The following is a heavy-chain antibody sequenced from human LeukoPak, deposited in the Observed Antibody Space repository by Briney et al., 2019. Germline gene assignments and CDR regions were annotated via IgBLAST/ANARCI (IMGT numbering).Heavy chain of an antibody. CDR3: AKDHPDDYGDYIDY. D-gene: IGHD4-17*01. Sequence: GRSLRPSCAASGFTFSSYGMHWVRQAPGKGLEWVAVISYDGSNKYYADSVKGRFTISRDNSKNTLYLQMNSLRAEDTAVYYCAKDHPDDYGDYIDYWGQGTLVTVSS. CDR1: GFTFSSYG. J-gene: IGHJ4*02. CDR2: ISYDGSNK. V-gene: IGHV3-30*18.